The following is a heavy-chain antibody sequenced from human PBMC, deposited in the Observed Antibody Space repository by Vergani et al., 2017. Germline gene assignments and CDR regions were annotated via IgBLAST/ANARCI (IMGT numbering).Heavy chain of an antibody. Sequence: EVQLVESGGGLVQPGRSLRLSCAVSGFTFDDYAMHWVRQAPGKGLEWVSGISCNSGSTGYADSVKGRFTISRDNAKNSLYLQMNSLRAEDTALYYCARGLSGDYGGYWGQGTLVTVSS. V-gene: IGHV3-9*01. CDR1: GFTFDDYA. D-gene: IGHD4-17*01. CDR3: ARGLSGDYGGY. J-gene: IGHJ4*02. CDR2: ISCNSGST.